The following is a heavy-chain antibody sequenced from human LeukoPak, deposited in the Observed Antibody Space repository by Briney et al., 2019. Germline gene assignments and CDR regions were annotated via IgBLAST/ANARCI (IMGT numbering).Heavy chain of an antibody. V-gene: IGHV4-59*01. CDR1: GGSISSYY. Sequence: ASQTLSPTRTVSGGSISSYYCSWIRQPPGKGLEWIGYIYYSGSTNYNPSLKSRVTISVDTSKNQFSLKLSSVTAADTAVYYCARVSSYSWYFDLWGRGTVVTVSS. CDR3: ARVSSYSWYFDL. J-gene: IGHJ2*01. D-gene: IGHD1-26*01. CDR2: IYYSGST.